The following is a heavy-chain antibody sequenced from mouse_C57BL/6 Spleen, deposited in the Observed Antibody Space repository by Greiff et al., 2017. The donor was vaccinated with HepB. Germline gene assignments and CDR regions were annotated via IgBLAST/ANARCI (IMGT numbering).Heavy chain of an antibody. CDR1: GFTFSSYA. CDR2: ISDGGSYT. Sequence: EVNVVESGGGLVKPGGSLKLSCAASGFTFSSYAMSWVRQTPEKRLEWVATISDGGSYTYYPDNVKGRFTISRDNAKNNLYLQMSHLKSEDTAMYYCARDPLLYAMDYWGQGTSVTVSS. V-gene: IGHV5-4*01. CDR3: ARDPLLYAMDY. J-gene: IGHJ4*01.